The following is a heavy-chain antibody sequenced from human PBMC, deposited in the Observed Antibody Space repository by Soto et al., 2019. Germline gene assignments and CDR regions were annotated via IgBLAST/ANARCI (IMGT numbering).Heavy chain of an antibody. Sequence: GASVKVSCKVSGYTLTELSMHWVRQAPGKGREWMGGFDPEDGETIYAQKFQGRVTMTEDTSTDTAYMELSSLRSEDTAVYYCATGGVVVVPAAIGNYYYYGMDVWGQGTTVTVSS. CDR3: ATGGVVVVPAAIGNYYYYGMDV. CDR1: GYTLTELS. V-gene: IGHV1-24*01. J-gene: IGHJ6*02. CDR2: FDPEDGET. D-gene: IGHD2-2*02.